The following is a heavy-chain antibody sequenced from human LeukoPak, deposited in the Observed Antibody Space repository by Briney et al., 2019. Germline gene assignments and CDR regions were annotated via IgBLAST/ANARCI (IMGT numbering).Heavy chain of an antibody. D-gene: IGHD3-10*01. CDR3: ARDPTMVRGVISDYYYYMDV. V-gene: IGHV3-48*03. CDR1: GFTFSSYE. J-gene: IGHJ6*03. CDR2: ISSSGSTI. Sequence: GGSLRLSCAASGFTFSSYEMNWVRQAPGKGLEGVSYISSSGSTIYYADSVKGRFTISRDNAKNSLYLQMNSLRAEDTAVYYCARDPTMVRGVISDYYYYMDVWGKGTTVTISS.